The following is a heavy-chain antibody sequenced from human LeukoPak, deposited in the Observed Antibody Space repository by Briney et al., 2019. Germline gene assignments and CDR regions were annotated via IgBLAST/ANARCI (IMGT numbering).Heavy chain of an antibody. J-gene: IGHJ4*02. CDR3: AKGMTPDY. Sequence: GGSLRLSCVASGFTFTNYAMSWVRQAPGKGLEWVSTISGSGDSTDYVDSAKGRFTISRDISKNTLYLQMNSLRVEDTAVYYCAKGMTPDYWGQGTLVTVSS. V-gene: IGHV3-23*01. CDR1: GFTFTNYA. CDR2: ISGSGDST.